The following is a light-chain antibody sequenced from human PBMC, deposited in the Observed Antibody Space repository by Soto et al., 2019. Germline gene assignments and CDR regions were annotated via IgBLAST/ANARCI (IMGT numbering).Light chain of an antibody. J-gene: IGKJ2*01. CDR1: QSVSTNY. CDR2: GAT. CDR3: QQYGSSPYT. V-gene: IGKV3-20*01. Sequence: EIVLTQSPGTLSLSPGERATLSCRASQSVSTNYLAWHQQKPGQSPRLLIYGATRRATGIPDRFSGSGSGTDFILTISRLEPEDFALYFCQQYGSSPYTFAQGTKLDIK.